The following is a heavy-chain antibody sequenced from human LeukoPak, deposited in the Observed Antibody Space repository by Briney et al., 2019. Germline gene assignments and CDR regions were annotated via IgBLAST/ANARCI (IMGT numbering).Heavy chain of an antibody. Sequence: SETLSLTCSVSGSSFNTYYWSWIRQPAGKALEWIGRIHTSGSADYSPSLQSRVTISVDLSKKEFSLKLTSVTAADTAVYYCARDIVYLIDEDYGWGQGILVTVSS. J-gene: IGHJ4*02. CDR2: IHTSGSA. D-gene: IGHD4-17*01. CDR1: GSSFNTYY. V-gene: IGHV4-4*07. CDR3: ARDIVYLIDEDYG.